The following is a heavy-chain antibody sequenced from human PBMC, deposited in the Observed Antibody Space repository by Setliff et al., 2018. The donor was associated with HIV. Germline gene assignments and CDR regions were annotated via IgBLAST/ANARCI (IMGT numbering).Heavy chain of an antibody. CDR1: GFTFSNYV. D-gene: IGHD6-6*01. V-gene: IGHV3-33*03. CDR3: VKNIGGYSSSSVFDY. CDR2: IWYDGSNK. Sequence: PGGSLRLSCAASGFTFSNYVMYWVRQAPGKGLEWVAVIWYDGSNKYYADSVKGRFTISRDNSKNSLYLQMNSLRTEDTALHYCVKNIGGYSSSSVFDYWGQGTLVTAPQ. J-gene: IGHJ4*02.